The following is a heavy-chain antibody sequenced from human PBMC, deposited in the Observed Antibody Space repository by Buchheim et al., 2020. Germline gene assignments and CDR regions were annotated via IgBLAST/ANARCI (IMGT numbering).Heavy chain of an antibody. V-gene: IGHV4-59*01. CDR1: GDSIRAYN. CDR3: AREPYSSGWYFDY. CDR2: ISSSGNT. D-gene: IGHD6-19*01. J-gene: IGHJ4*02. Sequence: QVQLQASGPGLVQLSETLSLTCTVSGDSIRAYNWNWIRQPPGKGLEWIGYISSSGNTNYNPSLKNRLTMSVDTSKNQFSLKLSSVTAADTATYYCAREPYSSGWYFDYWGQGSL.